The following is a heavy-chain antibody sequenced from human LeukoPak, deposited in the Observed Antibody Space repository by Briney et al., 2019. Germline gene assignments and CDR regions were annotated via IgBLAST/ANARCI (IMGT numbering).Heavy chain of an antibody. Sequence: SVKVSCKASGCAFNTYSINWLRQAPGQGLEWMGRVIPIRSITNYAQKFQRRVTITADKTTSTAYMELSSLRSEDTAVYYCARDSNSNNDFDYWGQGTLVTVSS. CDR3: ARDSNSNNDFDY. CDR2: VIPIRSIT. D-gene: IGHD2/OR15-2a*01. V-gene: IGHV1-69*04. CDR1: GCAFNTYS. J-gene: IGHJ4*02.